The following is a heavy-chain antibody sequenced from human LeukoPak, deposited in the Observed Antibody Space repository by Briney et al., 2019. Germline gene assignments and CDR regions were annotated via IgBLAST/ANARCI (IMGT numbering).Heavy chain of an antibody. CDR2: IYDSGST. J-gene: IGHJ5*02. CDR3: ARHRSYYDSSGPFDP. Sequence: SETLSLTCTVSGGSIRSSYYYWGWIRQPPGKGLEWIGSIYDSGSTYYNPSLKSRVTISVDTSKNQFSLKLNSVTAADTAVYYCARHRSYYDSSGPFDPWGQGTLVTVSS. V-gene: IGHV4-39*01. CDR1: GGSIRSSYYY. D-gene: IGHD3-22*01.